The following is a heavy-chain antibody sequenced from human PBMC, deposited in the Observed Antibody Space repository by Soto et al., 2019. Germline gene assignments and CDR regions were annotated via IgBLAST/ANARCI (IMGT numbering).Heavy chain of an antibody. CDR1: GFTFSNSW. CDR3: ARDGLDYYGMDV. Sequence: EVQLVESGGGLVQPGGSLRLSCAASGFTFSNSWMQWVRQAPGKGLVWVSHISRDGSGANYADSVKGRFTISRDNAKNTLYLQMNSLRAEDTAMYYCARDGLDYYGMDVWGQGTTVTVSS. CDR2: ISRDGSGA. V-gene: IGHV3-74*01. J-gene: IGHJ6*02.